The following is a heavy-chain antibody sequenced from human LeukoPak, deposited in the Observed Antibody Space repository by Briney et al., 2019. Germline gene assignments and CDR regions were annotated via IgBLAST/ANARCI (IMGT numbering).Heavy chain of an antibody. V-gene: IGHV3-23*01. J-gene: IGHJ4*02. CDR1: GFTFCTYA. Sequence: GGSLRLSCAASGFTFCTYAMSWVRQAPGKGLEWVSDISGSGSSTYYADSVKGRFTISRDNSKNTLHLQMNSLRAEDTAVYYCAKDRDHSGYQSEGFDYWGQGTLVTVSS. CDR2: ISGSGSST. D-gene: IGHD3-22*01. CDR3: AKDRDHSGYQSEGFDY.